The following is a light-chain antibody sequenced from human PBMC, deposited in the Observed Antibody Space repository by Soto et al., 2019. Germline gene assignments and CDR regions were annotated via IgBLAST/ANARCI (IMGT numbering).Light chain of an antibody. CDR2: DAS. CDR3: LRYNAFPQT. Sequence: DIQMTQSPSTLSASVGDRVTITCRASQSMNDWLAWYQQKPGKPPKVLIYDASSLQSGVPSRFSGSGSGTEFTLTIGSLQPDDVATYYCLRYNAFPQTFGQGTKVEI. CDR1: QSMNDW. J-gene: IGKJ1*01. V-gene: IGKV1-5*01.